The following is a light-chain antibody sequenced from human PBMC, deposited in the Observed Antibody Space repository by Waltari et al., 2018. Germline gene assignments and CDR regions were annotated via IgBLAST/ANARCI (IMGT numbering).Light chain of an antibody. CDR2: EDT. CDR1: SSNIGNNY. J-gene: IGLJ7*01. V-gene: IGLV1-51*02. CDR3: GTGDSSLSGAV. Sequence: QSVLTQPPSVSAAPGQRVTISCSGGSSNIGNNYVSWYRQFPGTAPKLLIYEDTERPSSIPGGFAGSKAGTSATLDITGLQAGDEADYYCGTGDSSLSGAVFGGGTHLTVL.